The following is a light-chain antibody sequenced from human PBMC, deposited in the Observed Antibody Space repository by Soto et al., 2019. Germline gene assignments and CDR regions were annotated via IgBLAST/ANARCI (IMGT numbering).Light chain of an antibody. J-gene: IGKJ4*01. CDR1: QSLLHSNGYNY. CDR2: LGS. CDR3: MQDLQTPLT. Sequence: DIVMTQSPLSLPVTPGEPASISCRSSQSLLHSNGYNYLDWYLQKPGQSPQLLIYLGSNRASGVPDRFSSSGSGTDFTLKISRVEAEDVGFYYCMQDLQTPLTFGGGTKVEIK. V-gene: IGKV2-28*01.